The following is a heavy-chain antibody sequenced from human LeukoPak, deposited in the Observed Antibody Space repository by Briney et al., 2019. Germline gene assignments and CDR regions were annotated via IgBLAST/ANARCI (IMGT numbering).Heavy chain of an antibody. Sequence: PGGSLRLSCAASGFTFSSYTMNWVRQAPGEGLEWVSSITGSGSDIYYADSVRGRFTISRDNAKNSLYLQMNSLRAEDTAVYYCARDVYGDYANDYWGQGTLVTVSS. D-gene: IGHD4-17*01. J-gene: IGHJ4*02. CDR1: GFTFSSYT. CDR3: ARDVYGDYANDY. CDR2: ITGSGSDI. V-gene: IGHV3-21*01.